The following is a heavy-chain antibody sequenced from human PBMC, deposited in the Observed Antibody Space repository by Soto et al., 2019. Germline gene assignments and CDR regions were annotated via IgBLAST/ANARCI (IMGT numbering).Heavy chain of an antibody. CDR3: ARGADCSSTSCYAGHYYYYMDV. D-gene: IGHD2-2*01. CDR2: IYYSGST. Sequence: QVQRQESGPGLVKPSQTLSLTCTVSGGSISSGGYYWSWIRQHPGKGLEWIGYIYYSGSTYYNPSLKSRVTISVDTSKNQFSLKLSSVTAADTAVYYCARGADCSSTSCYAGHYYYYMDVWGKGTTVTVSS. J-gene: IGHJ6*03. CDR1: GGSISSGGYY. V-gene: IGHV4-31*03.